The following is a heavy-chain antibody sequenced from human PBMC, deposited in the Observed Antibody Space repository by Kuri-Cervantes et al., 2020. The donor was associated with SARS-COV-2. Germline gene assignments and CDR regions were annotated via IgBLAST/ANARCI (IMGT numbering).Heavy chain of an antibody. D-gene: IGHD5-12*01. CDR2: IYWDDDK. CDR1: GGSISSYYW. V-gene: IGHV2-5*08. Sequence: TLSLTCTVSGGSISSYYWSWIRQPPGKGLEWLALIYWDDDKRYSPSLKSRLTITKDTSKNQVVLTMTNMDPVDTATYYCAHRRLGWLRSFDYWGQGTLVTVSS. J-gene: IGHJ4*02. CDR3: AHRRLGWLRSFDY.